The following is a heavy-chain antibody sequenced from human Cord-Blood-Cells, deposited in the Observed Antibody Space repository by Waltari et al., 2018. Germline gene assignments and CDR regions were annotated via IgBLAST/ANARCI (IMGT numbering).Heavy chain of an antibody. CDR1: GFTFSSSW. V-gene: IGHV3-7*01. J-gene: IGHJ4*02. CDR2: IKQDGSEK. D-gene: IGHD3-16*01. Sequence: EVQLVESGGGLVQPGGSLRLSCAASGFTFSSSWLSWVRQAPGKGLEWVANIKQDGSEKYYVDSVKGRFTISRDNAKNSLYLQMNSLRAEDTAVYYCARDEGLGDFDYWGQGTLVTVSS. CDR3: ARDEGLGDFDY.